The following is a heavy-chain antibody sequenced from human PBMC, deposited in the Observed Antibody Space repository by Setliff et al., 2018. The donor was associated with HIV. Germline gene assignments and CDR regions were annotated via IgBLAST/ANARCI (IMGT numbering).Heavy chain of an antibody. Sequence: SVKVSCKASGNTFNIYAISWVRQAPGHGPEWVGGLSPIRSIANYAQKSQGRVTITADKSRSTAYMELSSLTSEDTAVYYCARDPSGHSYGYYFDLWGQGTLVTVSS. CDR3: ARDPSGHSYGYYFDL. D-gene: IGHD5-18*01. CDR1: GNTFNIYA. V-gene: IGHV1-69*10. J-gene: IGHJ4*02. CDR2: LSPIRSIA.